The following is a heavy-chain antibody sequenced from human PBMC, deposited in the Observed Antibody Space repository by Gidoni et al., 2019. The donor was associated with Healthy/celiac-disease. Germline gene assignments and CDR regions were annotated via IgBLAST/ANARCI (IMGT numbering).Heavy chain of an antibody. CDR1: GGSISRSSYY. CDR2: IYYSGST. D-gene: IGHD6-13*01. J-gene: IGHJ3*02. Sequence: QLQLQASGPGLVKPSETLSLTCTVSGGSISRSSYYWGWLRQPPGKGLEWIVSIYYSGSTYYNPSLKSRVTISVETSKNQFSLKLSSVTDADTAVYYCAIPGVAAAGNDAFDIWGQGTMVTVSS. V-gene: IGHV4-39*01. CDR3: AIPGVAAAGNDAFDI.